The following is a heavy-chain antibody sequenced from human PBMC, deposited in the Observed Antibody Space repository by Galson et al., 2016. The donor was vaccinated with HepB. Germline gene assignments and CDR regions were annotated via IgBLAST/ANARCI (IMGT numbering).Heavy chain of an antibody. CDR1: GGTFNSYI. CDR3: ARSYYMSTEGYRPFDS. V-gene: IGHV1-69*13. D-gene: IGHD5-18*01. CDR2: IISIFGKR. J-gene: IGHJ4*02. Sequence: SVKVSCKAFGGTFNSYIINWVRQAPGQGLEWIGGIISIFGKRNYAQNFQGRVTITADESTNTASMELISLRSEDTAVYFCARSYYMSTEGYRPFDSWSQGTLVPSPQ.